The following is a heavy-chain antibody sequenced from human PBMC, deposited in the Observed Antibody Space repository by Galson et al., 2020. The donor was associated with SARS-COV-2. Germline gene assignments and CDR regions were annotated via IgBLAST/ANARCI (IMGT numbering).Heavy chain of an antibody. Sequence: ASVKVSCKASGYTFTSYYMHWVRQAPGQGIEWMGIINPSGGSTSYAQQFQGRVTMTRDTSTSTVYMELSSLRSEDMAVYYFARWDVYTARVTDYWGQGTLVTVSS. CDR3: ARWDVYTARVTDY. CDR1: GYTFTSYY. J-gene: IGHJ4*02. D-gene: IGHD5-18*01. CDR2: INPSGGST. V-gene: IGHV1-46*01.